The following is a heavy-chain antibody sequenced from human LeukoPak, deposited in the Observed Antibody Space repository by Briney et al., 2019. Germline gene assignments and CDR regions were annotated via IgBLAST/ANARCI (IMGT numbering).Heavy chain of an antibody. J-gene: IGHJ4*02. V-gene: IGHV3-7*01. CDR3: ARVHGGYPFDQ. CDR1: GFTFSSYW. CDR2: IKQDGSEK. Sequence: GGSLRLSCTASGFTFSSYWMSWVRQAPGKGLEWVANIKQDGSEKYYVDSVKGRFTISRDNAKNSLYLQMNSLRAEDTAVYYCARVHGGYPFDQWGQGTLVTVSS. D-gene: IGHD2-15*01.